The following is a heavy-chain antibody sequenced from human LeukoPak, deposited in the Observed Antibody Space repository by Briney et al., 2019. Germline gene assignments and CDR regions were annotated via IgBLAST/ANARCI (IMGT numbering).Heavy chain of an antibody. J-gene: IGHJ4*02. CDR3: ARDLGGDYRFDY. Sequence: GGSLRLSCAASEFTFSTYSTNWVRQAPGKGLEWVSSISSGSGYIFYADSVKGRFTISRDNAKNSLYLQMNSLRAEDTAVYYCARDLGGDYRFDYWGQGTLVTVSS. CDR2: ISSGSGYI. CDR1: EFTFSTYS. V-gene: IGHV3-21*01. D-gene: IGHD4-17*01.